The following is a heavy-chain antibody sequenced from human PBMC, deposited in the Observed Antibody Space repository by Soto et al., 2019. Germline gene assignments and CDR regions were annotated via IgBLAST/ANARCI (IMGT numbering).Heavy chain of an antibody. CDR1: GGSFSGYY. J-gene: IGHJ4*02. V-gene: IGHV4-34*01. CDR2: INHSGST. Sequence: PSETLSLTCAVYGGSFSGYYWSWIRQPPGKGLEWIGEINHSGSTNYNPSLKSRVTISVDTSKNQFSLKLSSVTAADTAVYYCARSLTLFDYWGQGTLVTVS. CDR3: ARSLTLFDY. D-gene: IGHD3-16*02.